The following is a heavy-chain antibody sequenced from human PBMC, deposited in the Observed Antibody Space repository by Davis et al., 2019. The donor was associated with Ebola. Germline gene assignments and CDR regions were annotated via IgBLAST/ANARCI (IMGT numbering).Heavy chain of an antibody. D-gene: IGHD3-16*01. CDR3: ARVRGGGGYYYGMDV. V-gene: IGHV4-61*01. J-gene: IGHJ6*02. CDR2: IYYSGST. CDR1: GGSVSSGSYY. Sequence: PSETLSLTCTVSGGSVSSGSYYWSWIRQPPGKGLEWIGYIYYSGSTNYNPSLKSRVTISVDTSKNQFSLNVISVTAADTAVYYCARVRGGGGYYYGMDVWGQGTTVTVSS.